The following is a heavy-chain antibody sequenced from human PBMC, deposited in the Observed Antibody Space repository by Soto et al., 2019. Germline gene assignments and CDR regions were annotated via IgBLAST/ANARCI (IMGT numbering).Heavy chain of an antibody. V-gene: IGHV3-53*01. D-gene: IGHD3-16*01. J-gene: IGHJ4*02. Sequence: PGGSLRLSCAASGFTVSSNHMSWIRQAPGKGLEWVSLIYKGDNTDYADCVKGRFTVSRDDSKNTLYLQMSSLRAEDTAVYYCASATWNYGFFDYWGQGTLVTVS. CDR1: GFTVSSNH. CDR2: IYKGDNT. CDR3: ASATWNYGFFDY.